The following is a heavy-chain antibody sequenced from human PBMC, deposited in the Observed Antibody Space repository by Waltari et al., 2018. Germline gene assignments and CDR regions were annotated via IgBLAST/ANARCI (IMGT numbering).Heavy chain of an antibody. V-gene: IGHV1-3*01. CDR3: ARAYCINGVCYSGYYFDY. CDR2: INADNCNT. CDR1: GYTFTGYT. J-gene: IGHJ4*02. Sequence: QVQLVQSGAEVKKPGASVKVSCKAYGYTFTGYTIHWVREAPGQGLEWMGWINADNCNTKDSQKFQGRVTITRDTSANTADMELSSLRSEDTAVYYCARAYCINGVCYSGYYFDYWGQGTLVTVSS. D-gene: IGHD2-8*01.